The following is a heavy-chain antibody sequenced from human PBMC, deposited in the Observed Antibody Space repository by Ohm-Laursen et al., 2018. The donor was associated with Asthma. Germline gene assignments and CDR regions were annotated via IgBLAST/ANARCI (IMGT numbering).Heavy chain of an antibody. D-gene: IGHD3-3*01. J-gene: IGHJ4*02. CDR3: ARGMLISGVVITAYDN. CDR2: ISDSSEYI. CDR1: GFTFSDYP. V-gene: IGHV3-21*01. Sequence: SLRLSCAASGFTFSDYPMTWVRQAPGKGLEWASSISDSSEYIYYADSVRGRFTVSRDNAKNSMDLQMDRLRAEDTAVYYCARGMLISGVVITAYDNWGQGVLVNVSS.